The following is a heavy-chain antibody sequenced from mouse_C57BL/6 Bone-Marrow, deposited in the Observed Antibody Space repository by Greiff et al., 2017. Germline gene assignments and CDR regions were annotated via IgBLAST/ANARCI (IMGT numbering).Heavy chain of an antibody. D-gene: IGHD2-4*01. J-gene: IGHJ2*01. CDR2: INPNNGGT. V-gene: IGHV1-26*01. CDR1: GYTFTDYY. Sequence: EVQLQQSGPELVKPGASVKISCKASGYTFTDYYMNWVKQSHGKSLEWIGDINPNNGGTSYNQKFKGKATLTVDKSSSTAYMELRSLTSEDSAVYYCARVGRDYDGNYFDYWGQGTTLTVSS. CDR3: ARVGRDYDGNYFDY.